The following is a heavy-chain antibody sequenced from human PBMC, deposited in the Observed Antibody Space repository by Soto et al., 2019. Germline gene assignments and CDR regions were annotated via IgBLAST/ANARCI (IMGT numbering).Heavy chain of an antibody. Sequence: GSLRLSCAVSGLTFRNYALYWVRQAPGKGPEWVSTISDNGGSTHYGNSVKGRFTISRDNSKNTLYLQMNSLRAEDTAIYYCAIRNYYDSSGSYGLCLYFDYWGQGTLVTVSS. J-gene: IGHJ4*02. CDR2: ISDNGGST. V-gene: IGHV3-23*01. CDR3: AIRNYYDSSGSYGLCLYFDY. D-gene: IGHD3-22*01. CDR1: GLTFRNYA.